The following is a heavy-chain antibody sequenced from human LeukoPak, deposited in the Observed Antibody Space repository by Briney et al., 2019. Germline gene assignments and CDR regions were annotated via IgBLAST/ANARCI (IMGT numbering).Heavy chain of an antibody. CDR3: ARKKRTSHYYFAS. CDR1: GGSITGYY. V-gene: IGHV4-4*07. CDR2: IYPNGGT. J-gene: IGHJ4*02. D-gene: IGHD2-2*01. Sequence: SETLSLTCSVSGGSITGYYWSWIRQPAGKGLEWIGRIYPNGGTNYNPSLKSRATMSVDTSKNQFSLKLTSVTAADTAMYYCARKKRTSHYYFASWGQGTLATVSS.